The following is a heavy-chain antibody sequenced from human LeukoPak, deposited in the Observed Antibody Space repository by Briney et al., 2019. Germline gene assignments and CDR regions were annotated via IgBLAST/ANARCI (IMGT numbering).Heavy chain of an antibody. Sequence: SETLSLTCAVYGGSFSGYYWSWIRQPPGKGLEWIGEINHSGSTNYNPSLKSRVTISVDTSKNQFSLKLSSVTAADTAVCDCARGADHYDILTGYAYYFDYWGQGTLVTVSS. CDR2: INHSGST. CDR3: ARGADHYDILTGYAYYFDY. V-gene: IGHV4-34*01. J-gene: IGHJ4*02. CDR1: GGSFSGYY. D-gene: IGHD3-9*01.